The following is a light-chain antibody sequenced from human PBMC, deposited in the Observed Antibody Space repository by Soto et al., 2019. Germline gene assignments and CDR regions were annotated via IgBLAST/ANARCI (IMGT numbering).Light chain of an antibody. CDR2: GVT. CDR3: SSLTSNRIYV. V-gene: IGLV2-14*03. CDR1: HNDIGTYDY. J-gene: IGLJ1*01. Sequence: QSALTQPTSVSGSPGQSITISCTGNHNDIGTYDYVSWYQQHPGRAPRLLIYGVTTRPSGISDRFSASKSGLTASLTISGPQPEDEADYYCSSLTSNRIYVFGPGTKVTVL.